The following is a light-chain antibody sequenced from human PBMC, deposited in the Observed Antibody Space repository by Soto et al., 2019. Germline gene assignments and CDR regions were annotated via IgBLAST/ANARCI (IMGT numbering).Light chain of an antibody. V-gene: IGKV1-5*01. J-gene: IGKJ2*01. CDR3: QQYNSYPWT. CDR1: QSIRSW. CDR2: DAS. Sequence: DIPMTQSPSTLSASVGDRVTITCRASQSIRSWLAWYQQKPGKAPKLLIYDASSLESGVPSRFSGSGSGTEFTLTISSLQPDDFATYYCQQYNSYPWTFGQGTKLEIK.